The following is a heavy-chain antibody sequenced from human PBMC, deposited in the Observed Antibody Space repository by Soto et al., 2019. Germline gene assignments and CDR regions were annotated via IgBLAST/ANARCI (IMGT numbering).Heavy chain of an antibody. CDR1: GGSISSSSYY. CDR3: ARHESKSGYDPNFGY. V-gene: IGHV4-39*01. CDR2: IYYSGST. J-gene: IGHJ4*02. D-gene: IGHD5-12*01. Sequence: PSETLSLTCTVSGGSISSSSYYWGWIRQPPGKGLEWIGSIYYSGSTYYNPSLKSRVTISVDTSKNQFSLKLSSVTAADTSVYYCARHESKSGYDPNFGYWGQGTLVTVSS.